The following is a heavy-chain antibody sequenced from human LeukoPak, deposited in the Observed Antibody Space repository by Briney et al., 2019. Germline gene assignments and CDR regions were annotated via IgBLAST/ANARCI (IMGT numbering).Heavy chain of an antibody. CDR3: AKYITIFGVVTNGPYYYYMDV. V-gene: IGHV3-23*01. CDR1: GFTFSSYA. Sequence: PGGSLRLSCAASGFTFSSYAMSWVRQAPGKGLEWVSGISGSGGSTYYADSVKGRFTISRDNSKNTLYLQMNSLRAEDTAVYYCAKYITIFGVVTNGPYYYYMDVWGKGTTVTVSS. CDR2: ISGSGGST. D-gene: IGHD3-3*01. J-gene: IGHJ6*03.